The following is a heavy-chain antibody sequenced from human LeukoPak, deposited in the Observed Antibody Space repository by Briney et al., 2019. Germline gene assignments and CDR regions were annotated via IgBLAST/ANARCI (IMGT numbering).Heavy chain of an antibody. V-gene: IGHV3-30*18. CDR2: ISYDGSNK. D-gene: IGHD2-8*01. CDR3: AKYAGGGYCTNGVCYHDDY. J-gene: IGHJ4*02. Sequence: GGSLSLSCAASGFTFSSYGMHWVRQAPGKGLEWVAVISYDGSNKYYADSVKGRFTISRDNSKNTLYLQMNSLRAEDTAVYYCAKYAGGGYCTNGVCYHDDYWGQGTLVTVSS. CDR1: GFTFSSYG.